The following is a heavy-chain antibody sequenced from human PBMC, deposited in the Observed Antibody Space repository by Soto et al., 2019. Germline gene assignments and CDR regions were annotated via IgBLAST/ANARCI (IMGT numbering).Heavy chain of an antibody. J-gene: IGHJ6*02. D-gene: IGHD1-26*01. CDR2: INSDGSST. CDR1: GFTFSSYW. CDR3: ARSDGATDYYYYGMDV. Sequence: EVQLVESGGGLVQPGGSLRLSCAASGFTFSSYWMHWVRQAPGKGLVWVSRINSDGSSTSYADSVKGRFTISRDNAKNTLYLQMNSLRAEYTAVYYCARSDGATDYYYYGMDVWGQGITVTVSS. V-gene: IGHV3-74*01.